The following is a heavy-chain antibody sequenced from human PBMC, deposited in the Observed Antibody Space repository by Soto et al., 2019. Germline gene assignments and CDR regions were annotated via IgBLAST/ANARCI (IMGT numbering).Heavy chain of an antibody. J-gene: IGHJ4*02. V-gene: IGHV3-33*01. CDR3: TRDRDSRRGWDYFDH. CDR1: VFTCSGYG. Sequence: GPLRLSGAVPVFTCSGYGMHWVRQAPGKGLEWVAVIWFDGSNKNYADSVKGRFTISRDDSKNTLYLQMNSLRAEDTAVYYCTRDRDSRRGWDYFDHWGQGTLVTVSS. D-gene: IGHD4-4*01. CDR2: IWFDGSNK.